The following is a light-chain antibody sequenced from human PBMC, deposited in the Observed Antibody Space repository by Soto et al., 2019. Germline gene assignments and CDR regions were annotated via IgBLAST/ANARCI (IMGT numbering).Light chain of an antibody. CDR2: AAS. V-gene: IGKV3D-20*01. CDR3: QQYDRSPFT. J-gene: IGKJ3*01. Sequence: EIVLTQSPATLSLSPGERATLSCGASQSVSRNYVAGYQQKPGLAPSLVMYAASTRATGIPDRFSGSGSGTDFTLTISGLETEDFAGYYCQQYDRSPFTFGPGTKVDI. CDR1: QSVSRNY.